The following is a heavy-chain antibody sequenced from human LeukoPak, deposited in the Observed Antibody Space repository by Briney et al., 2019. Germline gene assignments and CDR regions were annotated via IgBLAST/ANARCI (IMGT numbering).Heavy chain of an antibody. D-gene: IGHD3-10*01. CDR3: TTDLGLTMIRGVIVF. J-gene: IGHJ4*02. CDR2: IKSKGDGETT. Sequence: GGSLRLSCAASGFTFTNAWMSWVRQAPRKGLEWVGRIKSKGDGETTDYAAPVKGRFTMSRDDSKATLCLQMHSLETEDTAMYSCTTDLGLTMIRGVIVFWGQGTLVTVSS. CDR1: GFTFTNAW. V-gene: IGHV3-15*01.